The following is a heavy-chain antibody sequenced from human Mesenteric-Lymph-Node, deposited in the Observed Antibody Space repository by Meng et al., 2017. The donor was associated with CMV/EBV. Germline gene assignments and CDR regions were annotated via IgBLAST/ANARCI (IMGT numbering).Heavy chain of an antibody. CDR3: AKDSLGYCSGGSCYSFDY. CDR1: GFTFSSYA. J-gene: IGHJ4*02. CDR2: ISYDGINT. V-gene: IGHV3-30*04. Sequence: GESLKISCAASGFTFSSYAMHWVRQAPGKGLGWVAVISYDGINTYYADSVKGRFTISRDNSKNTLYLQMNSLRAEDTAVYYCAKDSLGYCSGGSCYSFDYWGQGTLVTVSS. D-gene: IGHD2-15*01.